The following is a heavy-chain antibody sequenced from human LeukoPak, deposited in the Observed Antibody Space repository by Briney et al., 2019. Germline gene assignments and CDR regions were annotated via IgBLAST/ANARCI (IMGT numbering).Heavy chain of an antibody. V-gene: IGHV5-51*01. CDR3: ARVLYDYYFDY. CDR2: IYPGDSDT. J-gene: IGHJ4*02. Sequence: GESLKISCNGSGYSFTSYWIGWVRQMPGKGLEWMGIIYPGDSDTRYSPSFQGQVTISADKSISTAYLQWSSLKASDPAMYYCARVLYDYYFDYWGQGTLVTVSS. D-gene: IGHD3-10*01. CDR1: GYSFTSYW.